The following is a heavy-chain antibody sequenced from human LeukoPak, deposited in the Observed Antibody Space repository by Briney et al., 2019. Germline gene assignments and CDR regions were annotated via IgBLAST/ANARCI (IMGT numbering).Heavy chain of an antibody. D-gene: IGHD4-17*01. CDR2: IYYSGST. CDR1: GGSISSSSYY. CDR3: AGYYGYIDY. J-gene: IGHJ4*02. Sequence: PSETLSLTCTVSGGSISSSSYYWGWIRQPPGKGLERIGSIYYSGSTYYNPSLKSRVTISVDTSKNQFSLKLSSVTAADTAVYYCAGYYGYIDYWGQGTLVTVSS. V-gene: IGHV4-39*07.